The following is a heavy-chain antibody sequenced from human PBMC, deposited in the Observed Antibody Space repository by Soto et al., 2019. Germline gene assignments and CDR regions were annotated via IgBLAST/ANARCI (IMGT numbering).Heavy chain of an antibody. CDR1: GYTFTSYG. V-gene: IGHV1-18*01. CDR2: ISTYNGNT. J-gene: IGHJ4*02. Sequence: QVQLVQSGAEVKKPGASVKVYCKASGYTFTSYGITWVRQAPGQGLEWMGWISTYNGNTNYAQKFQGGVTMTTDTSTSTAYMELSSLRSDVTAVYYCAGILTGDPFDYWGQGTLVTVSS. D-gene: IGHD3-9*01. CDR3: AGILTGDPFDY.